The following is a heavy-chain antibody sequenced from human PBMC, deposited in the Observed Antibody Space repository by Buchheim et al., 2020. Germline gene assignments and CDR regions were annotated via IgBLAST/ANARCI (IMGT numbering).Heavy chain of an antibody. CDR2: IKSKSDGGTT. V-gene: IGHV3-15*01. Sequence: EVQLVESGGGLVKPGGSLRLSCAASGFTFNNAWMNWVRQTPERGLEWVARIKSKSDGGTTDYAAPVKGRFTISRDDSKYTLCLQMNSLKIEDTAVYYCTTDQIYYYDTSGYYHYGMDVWGQGTT. CDR3: TTDQIYYYDTSGYYHYGMDV. CDR1: GFTFNNAW. D-gene: IGHD3-22*01. J-gene: IGHJ6*02.